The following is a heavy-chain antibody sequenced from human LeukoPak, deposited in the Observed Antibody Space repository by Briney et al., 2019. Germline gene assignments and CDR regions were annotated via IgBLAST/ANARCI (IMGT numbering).Heavy chain of an antibody. J-gene: IGHJ4*02. Sequence: SETLSLTCAVYGGSFSGYYWSWIRQPPGKGLEWIGEINHSGSTNYNPSLKSRVTISVDTSKNQFSLKLSSVTAADTAVYYCASVAGTPDIDYWGQGTLVTVSS. D-gene: IGHD2-15*01. CDR2: INHSGST. CDR1: GGSFSGYY. V-gene: IGHV4-34*01. CDR3: ASVAGTPDIDY.